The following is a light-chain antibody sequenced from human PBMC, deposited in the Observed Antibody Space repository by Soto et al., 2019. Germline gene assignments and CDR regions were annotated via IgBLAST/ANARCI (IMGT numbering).Light chain of an antibody. CDR3: QQYHTTPNT. V-gene: IGKV4-1*01. CDR2: WAS. Sequence: DVVMTQSPDSLAVSLGERPAINCKSSQNLLFTSNNKNSLAWYQQKPGQPPKLLIYWASTRESGAPARFSGSGSGRDFTLTISSLQAEDVAVYYCQQYHTTPNTVGQGTKVEIK. CDR1: QNLLFTSNNKNS. J-gene: IGKJ2*01.